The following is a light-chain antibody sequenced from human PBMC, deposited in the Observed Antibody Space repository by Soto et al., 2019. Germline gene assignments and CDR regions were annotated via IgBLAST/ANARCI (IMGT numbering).Light chain of an antibody. J-gene: IGKJ1*01. CDR1: QGISSRY. Sequence: EHVLTQSPGTLSLSPGARATLSWRASQGISSRYLAWYPKRAGQTTRILIFDTSSRDTGVPDRVSGSGSGTDFTRTISRLEAEDFAVYDCQQYDSSPPTFGQGAKVDIK. V-gene: IGKV3-20*01. CDR2: DTS. CDR3: QQYDSSPPT.